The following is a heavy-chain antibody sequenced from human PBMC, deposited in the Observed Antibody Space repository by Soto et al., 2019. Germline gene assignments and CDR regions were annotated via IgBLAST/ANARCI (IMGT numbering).Heavy chain of an antibody. J-gene: IGHJ4*02. V-gene: IGHV4-30-2*01. CDR2: IYHSGST. D-gene: IGHD4-17*01. Sequence: QLQLPESGSGLVKPSQTLSLTCAVSGGSISSGGYSWSWIRQPPGKGLEWIGYIYHSGSTYYNPSLKSRVTISVDRSKNQFSLKLSSVTAADTAVYYCASGLVTTLHYWGQGTLVTVSS. CDR3: ASGLVTTLHY. CDR1: GGSISSGGYS.